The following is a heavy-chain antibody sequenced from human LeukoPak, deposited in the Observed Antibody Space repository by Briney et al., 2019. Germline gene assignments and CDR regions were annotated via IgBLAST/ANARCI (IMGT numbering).Heavy chain of an antibody. J-gene: IGHJ4*02. Sequence: SVKVSCKASGGTFSSYAISWVRQAPGQGLEWMGEIIPIFGTANYAQKFQGRVTITADKSTSTAYMGLSSLRSEDTAVYYCARGTIAVAGYFDYWGQGTLVTVSS. D-gene: IGHD6-19*01. V-gene: IGHV1-69*06. CDR3: ARGTIAVAGYFDY. CDR2: IIPIFGTA. CDR1: GGTFSSYA.